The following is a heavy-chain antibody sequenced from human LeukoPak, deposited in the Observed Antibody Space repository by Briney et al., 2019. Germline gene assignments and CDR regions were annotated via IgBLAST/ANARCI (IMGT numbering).Heavy chain of an antibody. CDR1: GFTFSDYY. Sequence: GGSLRLSCAASGFTFSDYYMSWIRQAPGKGLEWVSYISSGGSTIYYVDSVKGRFTISRDNAKNSLYLQMNSLRAEDTAVYYCARTLYYDFWSGYYLYYWGQGTLVTVSS. J-gene: IGHJ4*02. D-gene: IGHD3-3*01. CDR2: ISSGGSTI. CDR3: ARTLYYDFWSGYYLYY. V-gene: IGHV3-11*04.